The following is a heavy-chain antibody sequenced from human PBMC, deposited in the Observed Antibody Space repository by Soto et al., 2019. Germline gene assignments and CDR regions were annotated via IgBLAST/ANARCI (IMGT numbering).Heavy chain of an antibody. CDR1: S. D-gene: IGHD3-22*01. V-gene: IGHV3-66*01. Sequence: SWTWVRQAPGKGLEWVSVIYSGGSTYYADSVKGRFTLSRDNSKNTPYLQMNSLRAEDTAVYYCARGYDSSGFYYDYWGQGTLVTVSS. CDR3: ARGYDSSGFYYDY. J-gene: IGHJ4*02. CDR2: IYSGGST.